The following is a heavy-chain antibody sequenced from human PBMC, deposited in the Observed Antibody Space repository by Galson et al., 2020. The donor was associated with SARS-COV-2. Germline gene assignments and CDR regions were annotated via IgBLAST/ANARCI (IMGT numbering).Heavy chain of an antibody. Sequence: SGPTLVKPTQTLTLTCTFSGMSLSSSGAGVGWIRQPPGKALEWLALIYWSDDKRYRPSLKSRLTITNDTSKNQVVLTMTNMDPVDTASYYCARQFCYDSPDAFGIWGQGTMVTVSA. CDR3: ARQFCYDSPDAFGI. J-gene: IGHJ3*02. CDR2: IYWSDDK. V-gene: IGHV2-5*01. CDR1: GMSLSSSGAG. D-gene: IGHD3-22*01.